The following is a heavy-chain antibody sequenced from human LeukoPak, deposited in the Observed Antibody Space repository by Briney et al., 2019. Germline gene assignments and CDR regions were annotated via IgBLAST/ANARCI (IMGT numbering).Heavy chain of an antibody. V-gene: IGHV3-53*01. J-gene: IGHJ4*02. CDR3: ARGVEPLAANTLAY. CDR1: GITVITND. CDR2: LYSDGNT. Sequence: GGSLRLSCAASGITVITNDMTWVRQAPGKGLEWVSVLYSDGNTKYADSVQGRFTISIDNSKNTLYLEMNSLSPDDTAVYYCARGVEPLAANTLAYWGQGTLVTVHS. D-gene: IGHD1-14*01.